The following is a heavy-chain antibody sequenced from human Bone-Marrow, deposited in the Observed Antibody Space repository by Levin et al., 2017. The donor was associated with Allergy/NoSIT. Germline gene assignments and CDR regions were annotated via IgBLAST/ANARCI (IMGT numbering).Heavy chain of an antibody. Sequence: GESLKISCAASGFTVSNNYMRWVRQPPGKGLEWVSLIYSAGSTYYADSVKGRFTISRDKSKNTLYLQMNSLRAEDTAVYYCARGGDYGNYWGQGTLVTVSS. CDR1: GFTVSNNY. J-gene: IGHJ4*02. V-gene: IGHV3-66*01. CDR3: ARGGDYGNY. D-gene: IGHD4/OR15-4a*01. CDR2: IYSAGST.